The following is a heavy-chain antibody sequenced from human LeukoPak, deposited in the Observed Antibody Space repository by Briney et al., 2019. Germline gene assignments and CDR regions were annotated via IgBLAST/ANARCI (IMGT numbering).Heavy chain of an antibody. CDR2: INPNSGGT. V-gene: IGHV1-2*02. Sequence: ASVKVSCKASGYTFTGHYIHWVRQAPGQGLECMSWINPNSGGTDYAQKFQGRVTVTRDTSIGAAYMELNRLTSDDTAVYYCAKEAGSTRYFYMDAGGKGTTVTVSS. J-gene: IGHJ6*03. CDR3: AKEAGSTRYFYMDA. CDR1: GYTFTGHY. D-gene: IGHD1-7*01.